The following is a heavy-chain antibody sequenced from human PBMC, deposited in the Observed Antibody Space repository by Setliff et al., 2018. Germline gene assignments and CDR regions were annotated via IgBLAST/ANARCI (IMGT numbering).Heavy chain of an antibody. Sequence: GESLKISCVASGFTFSGSAMHWVRQASGKGLEWVGRIRSKTYSYATSYAASVEGRFTISRDDSKNTAYLQMNSLKTEDTAAYYCTRPQYFYDSSGSDSWGQGTLVTVSS. CDR3: TRPQYFYDSSGSDS. CDR1: GFTFSGSA. J-gene: IGHJ4*02. V-gene: IGHV3-73*01. CDR2: IRSKTYSYAT. D-gene: IGHD3-22*01.